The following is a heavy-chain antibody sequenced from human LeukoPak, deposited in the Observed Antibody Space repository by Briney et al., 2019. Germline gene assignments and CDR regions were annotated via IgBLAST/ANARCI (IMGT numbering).Heavy chain of an antibody. Sequence: ASVKVSCKASGYTFTSYAMNWVRQAPGQGLEWMGWINTNTGNPTYAQGFTGRFVFSLDTSVSTAYLQISSLKAEDTAVYYRAREGYGDYVNWFDPWGQGTLVTVSS. CDR2: INTNTGNP. CDR1: GYTFTSYA. J-gene: IGHJ5*02. D-gene: IGHD4-17*01. CDR3: AREGYGDYVNWFDP. V-gene: IGHV7-4-1*02.